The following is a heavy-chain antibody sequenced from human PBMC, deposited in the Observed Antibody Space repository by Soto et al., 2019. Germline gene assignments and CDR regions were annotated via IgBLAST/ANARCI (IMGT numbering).Heavy chain of an antibody. CDR2: ISGYNGNT. CDR1: GYRFSMSG. CDR3: AREGPRPYYYYGMDV. Sequence: ASVKVSCKSSGYRFSMSGISWVRQAPGQGLEWMGWISGYNGNTNYEQKFQDRVTMTTDTTTNTAYMELRSLRSDDTAVYYCAREGPRPYYYYGMDVWGQGTTGTVSS. J-gene: IGHJ6*02. V-gene: IGHV1-18*01.